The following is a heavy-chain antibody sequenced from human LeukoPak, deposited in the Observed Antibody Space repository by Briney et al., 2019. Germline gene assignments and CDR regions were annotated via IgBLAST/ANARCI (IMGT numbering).Heavy chain of an antibody. V-gene: IGHV3-53*01. J-gene: IGHJ4*02. Sequence: GGSLRLSCAASGFTVSSNYMSWVRQAPGKGLEWVSVIYSGGSTYYADSVKGRFTISRDDSKNTLYLQMNSLRAEDTAVYYCARVWFGELSYWGQGTLVTVSS. D-gene: IGHD3-10*01. CDR2: IYSGGST. CDR1: GFTVSSNY. CDR3: ARVWFGELSY.